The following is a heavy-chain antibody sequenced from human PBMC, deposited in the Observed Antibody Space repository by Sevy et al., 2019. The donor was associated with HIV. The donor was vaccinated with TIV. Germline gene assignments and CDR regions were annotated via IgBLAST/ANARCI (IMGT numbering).Heavy chain of an antibody. D-gene: IGHD3-9*01. Sequence: GGSLRLSCAASGFTFSTYGMHWVRQAPGKGLEWVATISSDGNKKYYGDSVKGRFTISRDNSKNTLYLQMNSLRTEDTAVYYCARDQYYDIVTGLYAIDVWGQGTTVTVSS. CDR3: ARDQYYDIVTGLYAIDV. CDR1: GFTFSTYG. J-gene: IGHJ6*02. CDR2: ISSDGNKK. V-gene: IGHV3-30*03.